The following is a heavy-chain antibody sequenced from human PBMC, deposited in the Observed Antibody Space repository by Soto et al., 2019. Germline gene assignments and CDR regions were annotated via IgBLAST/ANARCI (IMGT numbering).Heavy chain of an antibody. J-gene: IGHJ4*02. D-gene: IGHD2-2*01. CDR1: GGSFSGYY. Sequence: QVQLQQWGAGLLKPSETLSLTCAVYGGSFSGYYWSWIRQPPGKGLEWIGEINHSGSTNYNPSLKSRVTISVDTSKNQFSLKLSSVTAADTAVYYCARGRTDLDIVVVPAALGGIYFDYWGQGTLVTVSS. CDR2: INHSGST. CDR3: ARGRTDLDIVVVPAALGGIYFDY. V-gene: IGHV4-34*01.